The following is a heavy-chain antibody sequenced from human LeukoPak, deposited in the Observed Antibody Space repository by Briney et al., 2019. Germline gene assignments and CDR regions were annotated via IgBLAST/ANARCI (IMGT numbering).Heavy chain of an antibody. J-gene: IGHJ4*02. CDR1: GGSISSYY. CDR2: IYNSGRT. D-gene: IGHD5-24*01. CDR3: ARHGLDGCNPFDY. Sequence: SETLSLTCTVSGGSISSYYWSWIRQPPGRGLEWIGYIYNSGRTNYNPSLESRVTILVDTSKNQFSLKLSSVTAADTAMYYCARHGLDGCNPFDYWGQGTLVTVSS. V-gene: IGHV4-59*08.